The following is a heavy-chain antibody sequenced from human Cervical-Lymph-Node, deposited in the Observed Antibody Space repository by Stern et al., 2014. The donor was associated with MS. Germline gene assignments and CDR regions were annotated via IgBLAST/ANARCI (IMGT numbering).Heavy chain of an antibody. V-gene: IGHV3-30-3*01. CDR1: GFMFNKHA. Sequence: VQLVESGGGVVQPGRSLRLSCVGSGFMFNKHALHWVRQAPGTGLEWTTVFSYDGINADYTDSLKGRVTISRDDSKNTLYLQMNSLRIEDTAVYYCGRDLDNDGSGGRAQPIDHWGQGTLVIVSS. J-gene: IGHJ4*02. CDR2: FSYDGINA. CDR3: GRDLDNDGSGGRAQPIDH. D-gene: IGHD3-10*01.